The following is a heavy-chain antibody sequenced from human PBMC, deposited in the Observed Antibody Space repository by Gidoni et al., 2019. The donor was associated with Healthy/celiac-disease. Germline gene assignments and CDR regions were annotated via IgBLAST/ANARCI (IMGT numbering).Heavy chain of an antibody. D-gene: IGHD4-17*01. J-gene: IGHJ4*02. CDR3: ARARFMTTVTNSYFDY. V-gene: IGHV3-33*01. Sequence: QVQLVESGGGVVQPGRSLRLSCAASGVTFSRSGMHWVRQAPGKGLDWVAVIWYDGSNKYYADSVKCRFTISRDNSKNTLYLQMNSLRAEDTAVYYCARARFMTTVTNSYFDYWGQGTLVTVSS. CDR1: GVTFSRSG. CDR2: IWYDGSNK.